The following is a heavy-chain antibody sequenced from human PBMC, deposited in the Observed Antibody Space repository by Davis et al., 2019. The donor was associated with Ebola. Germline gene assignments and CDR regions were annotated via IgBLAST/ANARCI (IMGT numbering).Heavy chain of an antibody. D-gene: IGHD4-17*01. CDR3: ARDPSYGDYVGVAFDI. J-gene: IGHJ3*02. Sequence: SVKVSCKASGGTFSSYAISWVRQAPGQGLEWMGGIIPIFGTANYAQKFQGRVTITADKSTSTAYMELSSLRSEDEAVYYCARDPSYGDYVGVAFDIWGQGTMVTVSS. CDR2: IIPIFGTA. CDR1: GGTFSSYA. V-gene: IGHV1-69*06.